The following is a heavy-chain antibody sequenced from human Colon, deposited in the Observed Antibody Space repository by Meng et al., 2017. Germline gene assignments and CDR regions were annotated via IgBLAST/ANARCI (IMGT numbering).Heavy chain of an antibody. J-gene: IGHJ4*02. CDR1: GGSVSSGSHY. V-gene: IGHV4-61*01. Sequence: QVHLQEPGPGLVRPSEPLSLTCKVSGGSVSSGSHYWSWIRQPPGKGLEFIAYVDYYWNINYNPSLNSRATVSIDTSKTQFSLKVTSVTAADTAVYYCAVGPWELDYWGQGILVTVSS. CDR2: VDYYWNI. CDR3: AVGPWELDY. D-gene: IGHD1-26*01.